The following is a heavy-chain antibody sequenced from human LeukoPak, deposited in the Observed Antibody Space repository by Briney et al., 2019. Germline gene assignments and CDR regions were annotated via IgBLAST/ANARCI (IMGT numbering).Heavy chain of an antibody. J-gene: IGHJ5*02. Sequence: SETLSLTCTVSGGTISSYYWSWIRQPPGKGLEWIGYIYYSGSTNYNPSLKSRVTISVDTSKYQFSLKLSSVTAVDTAVYYCAREYVAVAGNWFDPWGQGTLVTVSS. CDR3: AREYVAVAGNWFDP. CDR2: IYYSGST. V-gene: IGHV4-59*01. CDR1: GGTISSYY. D-gene: IGHD6-19*01.